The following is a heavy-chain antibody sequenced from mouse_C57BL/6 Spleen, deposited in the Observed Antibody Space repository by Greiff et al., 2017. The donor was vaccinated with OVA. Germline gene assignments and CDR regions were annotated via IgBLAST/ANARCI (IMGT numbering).Heavy chain of an antibody. CDR2: ISYSGST. CDR1: GYSFTSDY. Sequence: EVMLVESGPGLAKPSQTLSLTCSVTGYSFTSDYWNWIRKFPGNKLEYMGYISYSGSTYYNPSLKSRISITRDNSKNQYYLKLNSVTTEDTATYYCASLDSSGYFAYWGQGTLVTVSA. J-gene: IGHJ3*01. CDR3: ASLDSSGYFAY. D-gene: IGHD3-2*02. V-gene: IGHV3-8*01.